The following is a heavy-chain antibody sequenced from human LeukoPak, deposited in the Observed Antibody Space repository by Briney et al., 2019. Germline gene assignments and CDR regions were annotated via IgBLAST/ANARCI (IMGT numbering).Heavy chain of an antibody. Sequence: GGSLRLSCAASGFTFSSYWMSWVRQAPGKGLEWVANIKQDGSEKYYVDSVKGRFTISRDNAKNSLYLQMNSLRAEDTAVYYCARDSSRLLWPGEDSYYFDYWGQGTLVTVSS. J-gene: IGHJ4*02. CDR2: IKQDGSEK. CDR3: ARDSSRLLWPGEDSYYFDY. CDR1: GFTFSSYW. D-gene: IGHD3-10*01. V-gene: IGHV3-7*01.